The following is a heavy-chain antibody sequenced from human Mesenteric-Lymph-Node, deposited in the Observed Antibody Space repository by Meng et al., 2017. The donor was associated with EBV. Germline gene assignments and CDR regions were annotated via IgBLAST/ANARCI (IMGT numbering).Heavy chain of an antibody. CDR2: VFHIGST. D-gene: IGHD1-7*01. J-gene: IGHJ1*01. CDR1: GGSISGKNW. Sequence: VQLQESVQGLVQPSVTLSLTCAVSGGSISGKNWGSWIRQPPGKGLEWIGEVFHIGSTNYIPSLKSRVTISLDKSKNQFSLKLTSVTAADTAVYFCARVSEISGTWLDCWGQGTLVTVSS. V-gene: IGHV4-4*02. CDR3: ARVSEISGTWLDC.